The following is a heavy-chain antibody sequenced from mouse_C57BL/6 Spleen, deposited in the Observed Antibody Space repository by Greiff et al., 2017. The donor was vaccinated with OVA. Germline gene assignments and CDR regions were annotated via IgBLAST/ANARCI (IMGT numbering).Heavy chain of an antibody. J-gene: IGHJ2*01. CDR2: ISYDGSN. V-gene: IGHV3-6*01. CDR1: GYSITSGYY. D-gene: IGHD2-1*01. CDR3: ARADGTYFDY. Sequence: ESGPGLVKPSQSLSLTCSVTGYSITSGYYWNWIRQFPGNKLEWMGYISYDGSNNYNPSLKNRISITRDTSKNQFFLKLNSVTTEDTATYYCARADGTYFDYWGQGTTLTVSS.